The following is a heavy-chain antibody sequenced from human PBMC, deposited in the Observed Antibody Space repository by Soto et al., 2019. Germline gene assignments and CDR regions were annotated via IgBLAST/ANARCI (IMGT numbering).Heavy chain of an antibody. J-gene: IGHJ5*02. Sequence: PSETLSLTCAVYGGSFSGYYWSWFRQPPGKGLEWIGEISHSGSTNYNPSLKSRVTMSVDTSKNQFSLKLSSVTAADTAVYYCARGIGYCTSTSCSPNWFDPWGQGTLVTVSS. D-gene: IGHD2-2*01. CDR3: ARGIGYCTSTSCSPNWFDP. V-gene: IGHV4-34*01. CDR1: GGSFSGYY. CDR2: ISHSGST.